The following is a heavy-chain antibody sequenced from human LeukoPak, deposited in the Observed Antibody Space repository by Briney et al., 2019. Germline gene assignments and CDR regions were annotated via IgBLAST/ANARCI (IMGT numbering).Heavy chain of an antibody. V-gene: IGHV3-23*01. Sequence: GGSLRLSCAASGFTLSSYAMSWVRQAPGKGLEWVSAISGSGGSTYYADSAKGRFTISRDNSKSTLFLQMNSLRAEDTAVYYCAKDPRVGSRVATPCHWGQGTLVTVSS. J-gene: IGHJ4*02. CDR1: GFTLSSYA. CDR2: ISGSGGST. D-gene: IGHD5-24*01. CDR3: AKDPRVGSRVATPCH.